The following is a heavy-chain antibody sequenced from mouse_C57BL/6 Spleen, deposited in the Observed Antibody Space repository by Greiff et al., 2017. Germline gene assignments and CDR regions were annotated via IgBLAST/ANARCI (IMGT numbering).Heavy chain of an antibody. CDR2: IYPRSGNT. CDR1: GYTFTSYG. D-gene: IGHD2-4*01. Sequence: QVQLQQSGAELARPGASVKLSCKASGYTFTSYGISWVKQRTGQGLEWIGEIYPRSGNTYYNEKFKGKATLTADKSSSTAYMELRSLTSEDSAVYFCARSDDYPAWFAYWGQGTLVTVSA. CDR3: ARSDDYPAWFAY. J-gene: IGHJ3*01. V-gene: IGHV1-81*01.